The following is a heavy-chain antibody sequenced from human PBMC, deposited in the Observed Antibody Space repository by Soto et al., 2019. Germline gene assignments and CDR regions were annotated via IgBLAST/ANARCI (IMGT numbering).Heavy chain of an antibody. CDR3: VRRHVSATGIDWFDP. CDR2: ISVYNGKT. CDR1: GFNFISYG. V-gene: IGHV1-18*04. D-gene: IGHD6-13*01. Sequence: APVNFSWKASGFNFISYGINWVRQAPGQGIEWMGWISVYNGKTVYAHCVNDRVTMTTDATTGTAYMELSSLRSEDTAVYYCVRRHVSATGIDWFDPWGQGTLVTVSS. J-gene: IGHJ5*02.